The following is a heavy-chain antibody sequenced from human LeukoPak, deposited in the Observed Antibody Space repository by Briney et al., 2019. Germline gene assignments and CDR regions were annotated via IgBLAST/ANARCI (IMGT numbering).Heavy chain of an antibody. CDR3: AKDGPTTVTTPGYYYYMDV. Sequence: GGSLRLSCAASGFTFTSYGMTWVRQAQGKGLEWVSSISSSSSYIYYADSVKGRFTISRDNAKNSVYLQMNSLRGEDTAVYYCAKDGPTTVTTPGYYYYMDVWGKGTTVTVSS. CDR2: ISSSSSYI. J-gene: IGHJ6*03. D-gene: IGHD4-17*01. V-gene: IGHV3-21*01. CDR1: GFTFTSYG.